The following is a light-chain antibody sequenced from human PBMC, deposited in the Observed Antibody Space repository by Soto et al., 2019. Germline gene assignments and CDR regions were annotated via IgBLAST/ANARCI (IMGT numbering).Light chain of an antibody. Sequence: QSALPQPASVSGSPGQSITISCTGTNSDVGTHNLVSCYQQHPGKAPKLIIYEGTKRPSGVSNRFSCSKSGNTASLTISGLHAEDESDYYCCSYALLFGTGTKVTVL. CDR1: NSDVGTHNL. CDR3: CSYALL. CDR2: EGT. J-gene: IGLJ1*01. V-gene: IGLV2-23*01.